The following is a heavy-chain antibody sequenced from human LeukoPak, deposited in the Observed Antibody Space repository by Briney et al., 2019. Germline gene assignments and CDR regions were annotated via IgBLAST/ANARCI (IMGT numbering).Heavy chain of an antibody. CDR2: ISSGSDYL. CDR1: GFTYRRDS. J-gene: IGHJ4*02. D-gene: IGHD2-2*01. V-gene: IGHV3-21*01. Sequence: GGSLRFSCVASGFTYRRDSMNWVRQAPGKGLEWVSTISSGSDYLYHADSVRGRFTISRDNARNSLFLQMDDLRAEDTALYYCARDLSSGMPGGFDYWGQGILVTVSS. CDR3: ARDLSSGMPGGFDY.